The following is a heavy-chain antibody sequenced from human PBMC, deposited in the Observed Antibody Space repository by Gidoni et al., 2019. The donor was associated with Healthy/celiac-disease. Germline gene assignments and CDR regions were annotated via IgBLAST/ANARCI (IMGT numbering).Heavy chain of an antibody. CDR3: ARVFFRGSSWSEYFQH. CDR2: ISYDGSNK. Sequence: QVQLVESGGGVVQPGRSLSLSCAASGFTFRSYAMHWVRQAPGKGLEWVAVISYDGSNKYYADSVKGRFTISRDNSKNTLYLQMNSLRAEDTAVYYCARVFFRGSSWSEYFQHWGQGTLVTVSS. V-gene: IGHV3-30*04. J-gene: IGHJ1*01. D-gene: IGHD6-13*01. CDR1: GFTFRSYA.